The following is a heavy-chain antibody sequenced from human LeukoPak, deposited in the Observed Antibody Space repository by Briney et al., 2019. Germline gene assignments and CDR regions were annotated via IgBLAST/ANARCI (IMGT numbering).Heavy chain of an antibody. CDR1: GYSFTSYW. Sequence: GESLKISCKGSGYSFTSYWIGWVRQTPGKGLEWMGIIYPGDSDTRYSPSFQGQVTISADKSTSTAYLQWSSLKASDTAMYYCARRGSGWLNWFDPWGQGTLVTVSS. V-gene: IGHV5-51*01. J-gene: IGHJ5*02. CDR3: ARRGSGWLNWFDP. D-gene: IGHD6-19*01. CDR2: IYPGDSDT.